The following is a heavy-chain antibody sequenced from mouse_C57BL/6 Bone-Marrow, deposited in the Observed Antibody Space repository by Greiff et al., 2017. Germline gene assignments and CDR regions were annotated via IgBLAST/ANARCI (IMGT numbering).Heavy chain of an antibody. CDR3: AIYFDY. Sequence: VQLQQPGAELVKPGASVKLSCKASGYTFTSYWMQWVKQRPGQGLEWIGEIDPTDSYTNYNQKFKGKATLTVDTSSSTAYMRLSSLTAEDAAVYYCAIYFDYWGRGTTLTVSA. CDR2: IDPTDSYT. J-gene: IGHJ2*01. V-gene: IGHV1-50*01. CDR1: GYTFTSYW.